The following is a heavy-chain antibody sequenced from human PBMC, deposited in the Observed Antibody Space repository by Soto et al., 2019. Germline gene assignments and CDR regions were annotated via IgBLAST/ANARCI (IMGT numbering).Heavy chain of an antibody. Sequence: GPVNGSRKTSGFIFTAHCLALLRQAPGQRAEGVGWVSPNDDRTNHAQKFQGRVTMTTDSSTKTTSMELRSLRPDDTAVYYCARELNTESSAYYSCAFWGQGTMGTVSA. CDR1: GFIFTAHC. CDR2: VSPNDDRT. V-gene: IGHV1-18*01. CDR3: ARELNTESSAYYSCAF. J-gene: IGHJ4*02. D-gene: IGHD3-22*01.